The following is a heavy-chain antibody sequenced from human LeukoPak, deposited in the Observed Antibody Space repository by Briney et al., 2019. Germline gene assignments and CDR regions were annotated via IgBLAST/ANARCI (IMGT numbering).Heavy chain of an antibody. V-gene: IGHV3-66*01. CDR3: ARDNRVAGLRRTMYYYGMDV. Sequence: QSGGSLRLSCAASGFTVSSNYMSWVRQAPGKGLEWVSVIYSGGSTYYADSVKGRFTISRDNSKNTLYLQMNSLRAEDTAVYYCARDNRVAGLRRTMYYYGMDVWGQGTTVTVSS. J-gene: IGHJ6*02. D-gene: IGHD6-19*01. CDR2: IYSGGST. CDR1: GFTVSSNY.